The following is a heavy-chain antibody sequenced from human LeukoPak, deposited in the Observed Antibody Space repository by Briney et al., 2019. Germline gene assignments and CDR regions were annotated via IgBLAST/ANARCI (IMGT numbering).Heavy chain of an antibody. CDR1: GFTFDDYG. V-gene: IGHV3-20*04. D-gene: IGHD6-19*01. J-gene: IGHJ6*03. CDR2: INWNGGST. Sequence: GGSLRLSCAASGFTFDDYGMSWVRQAPGKGLEWVSGINWNGGSTGYADSVKGRFTISRDNAKNSLYLQMNSLRAEDTALYYCARAVAGGYYYYYMDVWGKGTTVTVSS. CDR3: ARAVAGGYYYYYMDV.